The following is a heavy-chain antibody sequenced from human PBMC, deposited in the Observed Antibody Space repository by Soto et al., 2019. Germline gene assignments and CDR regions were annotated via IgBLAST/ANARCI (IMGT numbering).Heavy chain of an antibody. J-gene: IGHJ4*02. D-gene: IGHD3-9*01. CDR3: ARDRARGVLRYFDWLSDPGY. V-gene: IGHV1-3*01. CDR2: INAGNGNT. Sequence: GASVKVSCKASGYTFTSYAMHWVRQAPGQRLEWMGWINAGNGNTKYSQKFQGRVTITRDTSASTAYMELSSLRSEDTAVYYCARDRARGVLRYFDWLSDPGYWGQGTLVTVSS. CDR1: GYTFTSYA.